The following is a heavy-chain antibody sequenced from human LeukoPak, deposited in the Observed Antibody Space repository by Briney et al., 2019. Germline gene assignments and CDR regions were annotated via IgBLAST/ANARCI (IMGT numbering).Heavy chain of an antibody. J-gene: IGHJ4*02. V-gene: IGHV4-59*12. Sequence: PSETLSLTCTVSGGSTSSYYWSWIRQPPGKGLEWIGYIYYSGSTNYNPSLKSRVTISVDTSKNQFSLKLSSVTAADTAVYYCARLGYCSSTSCYRVAGGAYYFDYWGQGTLVTVSS. CDR1: GGSTSSYY. D-gene: IGHD2-2*01. CDR2: IYYSGST. CDR3: ARLGYCSSTSCYRVAGGAYYFDY.